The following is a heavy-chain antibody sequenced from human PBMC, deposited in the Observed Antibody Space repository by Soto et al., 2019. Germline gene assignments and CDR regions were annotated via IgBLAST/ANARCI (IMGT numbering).Heavy chain of an antibody. D-gene: IGHD3-10*01. CDR3: ATVGNYGNFDY. J-gene: IGHJ4*02. Sequence: EVQLVESGEDLVQPGGSLRLSCVASGFTFSNSAMYWVRQAPGKGLECVSSISSNGGSTYYADSVKGRFTISRDNSNNTLYLQMGSLTADDMAVYYCATVGNYGNFDYWGQGTLVTVSS. CDR2: ISSNGGST. CDR1: GFTFSNSA. V-gene: IGHV3-64*02.